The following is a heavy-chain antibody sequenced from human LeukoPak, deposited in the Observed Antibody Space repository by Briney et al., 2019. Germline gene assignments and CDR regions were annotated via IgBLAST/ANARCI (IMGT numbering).Heavy chain of an antibody. CDR2: IYTSGST. V-gene: IGHV4-61*02. CDR3: ARLDGVVVASERWLQLRRYYYYYMDV. Sequence: SETLSLTCTVSGGSISSGSYYWSWIRQPAGKGLEWIGRIYTSGSTNYNPSLKSRVTISVDTSKNQFSLKLSSVTAADTAVYYCARLDGVVVASERWLQLRRYYYYYMDVWGKGTTVTVSS. J-gene: IGHJ6*03. CDR1: GGSISSGSYY. D-gene: IGHD5-24*01.